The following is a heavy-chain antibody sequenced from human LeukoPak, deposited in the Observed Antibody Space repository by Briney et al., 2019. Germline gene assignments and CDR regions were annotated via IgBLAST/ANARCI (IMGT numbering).Heavy chain of an antibody. CDR2: IYDSGST. CDR1: GGSIISYY. D-gene: IGHD6-13*01. J-gene: IGHJ3*01. CDR3: ARGKVYGSGWFDTFDV. Sequence: MSSETLSLTCTVSGGSIISYYWSWIRQPPGKGLEWIGYIYDSGSTNYNPSLQSRVTISAVTSKNQSSLKLSSVTAADTALYYCARGKVYGSGWFDTFDVWGQGTMVIVSS. V-gene: IGHV4-59*01.